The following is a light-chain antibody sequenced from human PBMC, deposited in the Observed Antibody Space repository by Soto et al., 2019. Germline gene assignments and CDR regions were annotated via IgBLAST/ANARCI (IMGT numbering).Light chain of an antibody. J-gene: IGKJ2*01. Sequence: EIVLTQSPGTLSLSPGERATLSCRASQSVSSSFLAWYQQKPGQAPRLLIYGASSRATGIPDRFSGSGSGTDFTLTISSLEPEDFAVYYCQQYDSSPYTFGQGTNLEIK. CDR3: QQYDSSPYT. V-gene: IGKV3-20*01. CDR1: QSVSSSF. CDR2: GAS.